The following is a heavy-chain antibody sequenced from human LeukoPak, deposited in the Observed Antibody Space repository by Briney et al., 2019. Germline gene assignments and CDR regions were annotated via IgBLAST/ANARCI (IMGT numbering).Heavy chain of an antibody. D-gene: IGHD3-3*01. CDR1: GFTFSSYW. CDR2: IKQDGSEK. CDR3: ARSISPMANVLRFLEWLFFDY. J-gene: IGHJ4*02. Sequence: HPGGSLRLSCAASGFTFSSYWMSWVRQAPGKGLEWVANIKQDGSEKYYVDSVKGRFTISRDNAKNSLYLQMNSLRAEDTAVYYCARSISPMANVLRFLEWLFFDYWGQGTLVTVSS. V-gene: IGHV3-7*01.